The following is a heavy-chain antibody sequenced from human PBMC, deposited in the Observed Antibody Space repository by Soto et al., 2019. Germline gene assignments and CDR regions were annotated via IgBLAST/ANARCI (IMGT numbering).Heavy chain of an antibody. CDR1: GFTFSSYG. Sequence: QVQLVESGGGVVQPGRSLRLSCAASGFTFSSYGMHWVRQAPGKGLEWVAVISYDGSNKYYADSVKGRFTISRDNSKNTLYLQMNSLRAEDTAVYYCAKVVVDCSSTSCYKYFDYWGQGTLVTVSS. J-gene: IGHJ4*02. CDR3: AKVVVDCSSTSCYKYFDY. D-gene: IGHD2-2*02. V-gene: IGHV3-30*18. CDR2: ISYDGSNK.